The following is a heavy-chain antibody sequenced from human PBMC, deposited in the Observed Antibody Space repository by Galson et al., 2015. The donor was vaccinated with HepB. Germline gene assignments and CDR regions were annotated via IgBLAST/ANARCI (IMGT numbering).Heavy chain of an antibody. CDR3: VTAVAGTDYFDY. J-gene: IGHJ4*02. CDR1: GYTFTSYY. D-gene: IGHD6-19*01. V-gene: IGHV1-46*01. Sequence: SVKVSCKASGYTFTSYYMHWVRQAPGQGLEWMGIINPSGGSTSYAQKFQGRVTMTRDTSTSTVYMELSSLRSEDTAVYYCVTAVAGTDYFDYWGQGTLVTVSS. CDR2: INPSGGST.